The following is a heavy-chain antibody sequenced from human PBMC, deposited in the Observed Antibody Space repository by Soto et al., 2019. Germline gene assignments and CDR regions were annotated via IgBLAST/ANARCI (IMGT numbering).Heavy chain of an antibody. CDR1: GYTFTTYG. J-gene: IGHJ6*02. Sequence: QVQLVQSGAEVKKPGASVKVSCKASGYTFTTYGISWVRQAPGQGLEWMGWISACNGDTNYAQNLQARVTMTTDTSTTTAYMELRSLRSDDTAVYYCAREARGNSRVYYYYGMDVWGQGTTVTVSS. CDR2: ISACNGDT. CDR3: AREARGNSRVYYYYGMDV. D-gene: IGHD5-18*01. V-gene: IGHV1-18*01.